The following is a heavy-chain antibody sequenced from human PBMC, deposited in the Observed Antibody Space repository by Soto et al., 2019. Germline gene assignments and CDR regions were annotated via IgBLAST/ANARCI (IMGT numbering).Heavy chain of an antibody. CDR3: ARLLAVAGINY. J-gene: IGHJ4*02. CDR1: GFTFSNYW. D-gene: IGHD6-19*01. Sequence: EVHLVESGGGLVQPGGSLRLSCAASGFTFSNYWMHWVRQVPGKGLVWVSRLDSDGRNTSYADSVKGRFTIYRDNAKNALYLQMDSLGVEDMAVYYCARLLAVAGINYWGQGTLVTVSS. V-gene: IGHV3-74*01. CDR2: LDSDGRNT.